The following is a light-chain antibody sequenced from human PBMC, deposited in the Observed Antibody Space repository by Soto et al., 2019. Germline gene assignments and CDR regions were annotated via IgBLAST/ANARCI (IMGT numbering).Light chain of an antibody. V-gene: IGKV3-11*01. Sequence: ESVLTQAPAALSLYPGERATLSCRASQSVSSYLAWYQQKPGQAPRLLIYDASNRATGIPARFSGSGSGTDFTLTISSLEPEDFAVYYCQQRSNWPPITFGQGTRLE. J-gene: IGKJ5*01. CDR3: QQRSNWPPIT. CDR1: QSVSSY. CDR2: DAS.